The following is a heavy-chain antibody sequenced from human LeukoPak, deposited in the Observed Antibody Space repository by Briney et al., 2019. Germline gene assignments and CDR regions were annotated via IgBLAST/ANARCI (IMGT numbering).Heavy chain of an antibody. Sequence: SSETLSLTCAVYGGSFSGYYWSWIRQPPGRGLEWHGEINHSGSTNYNPSLKSRVTISVDTSKNQFSLKLSSVTAADTAVYYCARAVVVAATRYYYMDVWGKGTTVTVSS. J-gene: IGHJ6*03. CDR2: INHSGST. CDR1: GGSFSGYY. D-gene: IGHD2-15*01. CDR3: ARAVVVAATRYYYMDV. V-gene: IGHV4-34*01.